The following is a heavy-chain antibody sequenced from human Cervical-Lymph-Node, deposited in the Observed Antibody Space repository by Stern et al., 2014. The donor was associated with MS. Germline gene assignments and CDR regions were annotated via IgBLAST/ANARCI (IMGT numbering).Heavy chain of an antibody. CDR3: ARGSYSAMVRAMYGMDV. CDR2: IIPIFGTA. Sequence: QVQLVESGAEVKKPGSSVKVSCKASGGTFSSYAISWVRQAPGQGLEWMGGIIPIFGTANYAQKFQGRVTITADESTSTAYMELSSLRSEDTAVYYCARGSYSAMVRAMYGMDVWGQGTTVTVSS. V-gene: IGHV1-69*01. J-gene: IGHJ6*02. D-gene: IGHD3-10*01. CDR1: GGTFSSYA.